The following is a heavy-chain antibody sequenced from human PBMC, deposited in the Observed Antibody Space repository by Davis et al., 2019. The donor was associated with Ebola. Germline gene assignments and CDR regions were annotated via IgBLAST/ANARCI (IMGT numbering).Heavy chain of an antibody. D-gene: IGHD1-26*01. V-gene: IGHV3-7*01. CDR3: ARPYSGSYQFDY. CDR2: IKNDGSEK. Sequence: GGSLRLSCVASGFTFSGSWMSWVRQAPGKGLEWVANIKNDGSEKNYVDSVKGRFTISRDNAKNSLYLQMNSLRAEDTAVYYCARPYSGSYQFDYWGQGTLVTVSS. J-gene: IGHJ4*02. CDR1: GFTFSGSW.